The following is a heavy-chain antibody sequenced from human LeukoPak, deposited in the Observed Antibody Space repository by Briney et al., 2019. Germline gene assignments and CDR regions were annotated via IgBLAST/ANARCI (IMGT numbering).Heavy chain of an antibody. CDR1: GFTFSSYT. CDR3: ARDRDSSFDY. Sequence: GGSLRLSCAASGFTFSSYTMNWVRQAPGKGLEWVSSISSSSTYIYYADSVKARFTISRDNAKNSLYLQMNSLRDDDTAVYYCARDRDSSFDYWGQGTLVTVSS. D-gene: IGHD6-6*01. J-gene: IGHJ4*02. CDR2: ISSSSTYI. V-gene: IGHV3-21*01.